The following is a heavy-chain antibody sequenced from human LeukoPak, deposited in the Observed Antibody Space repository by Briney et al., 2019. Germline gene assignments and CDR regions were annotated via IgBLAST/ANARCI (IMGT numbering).Heavy chain of an antibody. CDR1: GYSFTRSW. CDR2: IFPDDSDA. D-gene: IGHD5-18*01. CDR3: ARRRDERGYKDIFDI. Sequence: GESLKISCKGSGYSFTRSWIGWVRQMPGKGLEWMGIIFPDDSDARYSPSFQGQVSISADKSINTAYLQWSSLKASDTAMYYCARRRDERGYKDIFDIWGQGTMVTVSS. J-gene: IGHJ3*02. V-gene: IGHV5-51*01.